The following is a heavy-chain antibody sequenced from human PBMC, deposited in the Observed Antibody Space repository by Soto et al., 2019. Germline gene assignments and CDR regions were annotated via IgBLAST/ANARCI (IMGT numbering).Heavy chain of an antibody. Sequence: QLHLVQSGAEVRKPGSSVKVSCKTYGCTISTYTIYWVRQAPGQGLEWMGRIIHLFGTTKYAQNFQERVTITAEESTSTTYMELSSLRAEDTAVYYCARRLDDRADEGFDVWGEGTAVTVSA. D-gene: IGHD3-16*01. CDR3: ARRLDDRADEGFDV. CDR2: IIHLFGTT. V-gene: IGHV1-69*18. CDR1: GCTISTYT. J-gene: IGHJ3*01.